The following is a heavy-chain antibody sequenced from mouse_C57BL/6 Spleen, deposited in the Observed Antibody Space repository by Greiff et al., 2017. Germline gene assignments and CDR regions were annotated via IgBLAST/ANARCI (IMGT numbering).Heavy chain of an antibody. CDR2: ISYDGSN. CDR1: GYSITSGYY. D-gene: IGHD1-1*01. J-gene: IGHJ1*03. CDR3: AGSITTVVAHWYFDV. Sequence: EVKLMESGPGLVKPSQSLSLTCSVTGYSITSGYYLNWIRQFPGNKLEWMGYISYDGSNNYNPSLKNRISITRDTSKNQFFLKLNSVTTEDTATYYCAGSITTVVAHWYFDVWGTGTTVTVSS. V-gene: IGHV3-6*01.